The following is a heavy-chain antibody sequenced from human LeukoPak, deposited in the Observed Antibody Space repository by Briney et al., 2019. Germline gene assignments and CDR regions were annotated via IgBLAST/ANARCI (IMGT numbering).Heavy chain of an antibody. D-gene: IGHD6-19*01. CDR1: GGSFSGYY. Sequence: SETLSLTCAVYGGSFSGYYWSWIRQPPGKGLEWIGEINHSGSTNYNPSLKSRVTISVDTSKNQFSLKLSSVTAADTAVYYCARGSGGWDDYWGQGTLVTVSS. CDR3: ARGSGGWDDY. J-gene: IGHJ4*02. CDR2: INHSGST. V-gene: IGHV4-34*01.